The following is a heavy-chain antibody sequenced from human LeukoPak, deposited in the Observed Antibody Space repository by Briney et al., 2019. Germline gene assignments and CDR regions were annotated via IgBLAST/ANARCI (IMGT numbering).Heavy chain of an antibody. D-gene: IGHD1-26*01. V-gene: IGHV1-3*01. CDR2: NNAGNGNT. CDR1: GDSVTSYA. CDR3: ARQGGGPYSGSPLDY. J-gene: IGHJ4*02. Sequence: GASVMVSCKAAGDSVTSYAMDRVRQAPGQRLEWMGCNNAGNGNTKYSQKFQGRVTITRDTSASTAYMELSSLRSEDTAVYYCARQGGGPYSGSPLDYWGQGTLVTVSS.